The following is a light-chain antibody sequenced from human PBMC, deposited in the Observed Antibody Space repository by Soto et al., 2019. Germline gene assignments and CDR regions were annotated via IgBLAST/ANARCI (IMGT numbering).Light chain of an antibody. J-gene: IGLJ2*01. CDR1: RSNIGTYA. CDR2: RNH. Sequence: QSVLTQSPSASGTPGQRVTLSCSGSRSNIGTYAVNWYQQLPGAAPTLLIFRNHQRRSGVPDRFSGSKSGTSASLAISGPQSEDEADYYGAAWDDSLRAVVFGGGTKLTVL. V-gene: IGLV1-44*01. CDR3: AAWDDSLRAVV.